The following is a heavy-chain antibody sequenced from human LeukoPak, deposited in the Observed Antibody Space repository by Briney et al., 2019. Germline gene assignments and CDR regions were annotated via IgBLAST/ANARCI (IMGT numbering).Heavy chain of an antibody. CDR1: GGSFSGYY. D-gene: IGHD5-18*01. V-gene: IGHV4-34*01. CDR2: INHSGST. CDR3: ARGNTATNYYYYVDV. Sequence: SETLSLTCAVYGGSFSGYYWSWIRQPPGKGLEWIGEINHSGSTNYNPSLKSRVTISVDTSKNQFSLKLSSVTAADTAVYYCARGNTATNYYYYVDVWGKGTTVTVS. J-gene: IGHJ6*03.